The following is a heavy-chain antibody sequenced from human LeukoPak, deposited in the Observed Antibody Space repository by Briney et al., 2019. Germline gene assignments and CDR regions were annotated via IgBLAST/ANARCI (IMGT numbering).Heavy chain of an antibody. CDR3: ARDGILTGYYHYFDY. CDR2: ISYSGSTI. J-gene: IGHJ4*02. Sequence: GGSLRLSCTASGLSFSLYSTNWVRQAPGKGLEWVSYISYSGSTIYYADSVKGRFTISRDNAKNSLYLQMNSLRAEDTAVYYCARDGILTGYYHYFDYWGQGTLVTVSS. CDR1: GLSFSLYS. D-gene: IGHD3-9*01. V-gene: IGHV3-48*04.